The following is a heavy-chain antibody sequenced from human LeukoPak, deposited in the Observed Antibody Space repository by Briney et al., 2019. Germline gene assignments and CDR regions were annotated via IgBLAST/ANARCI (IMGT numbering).Heavy chain of an antibody. J-gene: IGHJ4*02. CDR1: GYTFTSYG. CDR3: ARDVRQWLVLDY. CDR2: ISAYNGKT. V-gene: IGHV1-18*01. Sequence: ASVKVSCKASGYTFTSYGISWVRQAPGQGLEWMGWISAYNGKTNYAQKLQGRVTMTTDTSTSTAYMELRSLRSDDTAVYYCARDVRQWLVLDYWGQGTLVTVSS. D-gene: IGHD6-19*01.